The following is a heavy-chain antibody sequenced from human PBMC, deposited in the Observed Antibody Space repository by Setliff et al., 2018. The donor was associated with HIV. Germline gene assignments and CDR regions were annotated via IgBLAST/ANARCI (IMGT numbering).Heavy chain of an antibody. V-gene: IGHV3-7*03. CDR3: AKDNFWSGYLGGYYYGMDV. Sequence: GGSLRLSCAASGFTFSDYYMSWIRQAPGKGLEWVAHIKQDGSEKYYVESVKGRFNISRDNTKNLLYLEMKSLRAEDTAVYYCAKDNFWSGYLGGYYYGMDVWGQGTTVTVSS. CDR1: GFTFSDYY. CDR2: IKQDGSEK. J-gene: IGHJ6*02. D-gene: IGHD3-3*01.